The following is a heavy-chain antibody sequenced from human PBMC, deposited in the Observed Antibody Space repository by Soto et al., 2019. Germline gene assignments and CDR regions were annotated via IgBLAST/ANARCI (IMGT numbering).Heavy chain of an antibody. Sequence: QVQLVESGGGVVQPGRSLRLSCAASGFTFSSYGMHWVRQAPGKGLEWVAVIWYDGSNKYYADSVKGRFTISRDNSKNTLYLQMNSLRAEDTAVYYCARDQVWEDLGVVGKMDVWGQGTTVTVSS. J-gene: IGHJ6*02. CDR2: IWYDGSNK. D-gene: IGHD1-26*01. CDR1: GFTFSSYG. CDR3: ARDQVWEDLGVVGKMDV. V-gene: IGHV3-33*01.